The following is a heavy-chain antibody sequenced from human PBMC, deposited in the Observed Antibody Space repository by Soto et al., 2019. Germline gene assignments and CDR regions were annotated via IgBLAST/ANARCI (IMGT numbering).Heavy chain of an antibody. J-gene: IGHJ4*02. Sequence: EVQLLESGGGLVQPGGSLRLSCEASGFSFSSYALSCVRQAPGKGLEWVSTFSAGGRAYYADSVKGRFTIAKDFSKNTLHLQTNSLRAEDTAVYYCAKESMPEHYGDTLFDHWGQGTRVTVSS. CDR2: FSAGGRA. CDR1: GFSFSSYA. V-gene: IGHV3-23*01. D-gene: IGHD4-17*01. CDR3: AKESMPEHYGDTLFDH.